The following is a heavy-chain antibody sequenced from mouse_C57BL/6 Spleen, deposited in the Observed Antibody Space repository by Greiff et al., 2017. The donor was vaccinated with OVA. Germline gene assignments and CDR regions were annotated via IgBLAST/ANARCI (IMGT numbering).Heavy chain of an antibody. CDR1: GFNIKDYY. D-gene: IGHD1-1*01. J-gene: IGHJ2*01. CDR2: IDPEDGAT. Sequence: VQLQQSGAELVKPGASVKLSCTASGFNIKDYYMHWVKQRTEQGLEWIGRIDPEDGATKYAPNFQGKATITADKSSNTAYLQLSSLTSEDTAVYCGARYRYGSSPGYWGQGTTLTVSS. CDR3: ARYRYGSSPGY. V-gene: IGHV14-2*01.